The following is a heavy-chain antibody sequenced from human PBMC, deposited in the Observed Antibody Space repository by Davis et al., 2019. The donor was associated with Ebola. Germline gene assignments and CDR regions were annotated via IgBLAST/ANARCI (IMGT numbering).Heavy chain of an antibody. J-gene: IGHJ4*02. V-gene: IGHV3-11*06. D-gene: IGHD6-19*01. Sequence: GGSLRLSCAASGFTFSDYYMSWIRQAPGKGLEWVSYISSSSSYTNYADSVKGRFTISRDNAKNSLYLQMNSLRAEDTAVYYCAREPGYSSGWYFDYWGQGTLVTVSS. CDR2: ISSSSSYT. CDR3: AREPGYSSGWYFDY. CDR1: GFTFSDYY.